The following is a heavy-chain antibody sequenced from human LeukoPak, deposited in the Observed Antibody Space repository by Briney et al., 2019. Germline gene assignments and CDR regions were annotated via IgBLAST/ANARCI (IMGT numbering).Heavy chain of an antibody. CDR1: GFTFSAYD. CDR3: VRGGAYYYDSGGYPLY. Sequence: GGSLRLSCSASGFTFSAYDFSWVRQAPGKGVEYVSSISSIGGSTNCAEYVKGRLTISRDNSKSTLFLLMSSLRAEDSAVYYCVRGGAYYYDSGGYPLYWGQGTLVTVSS. J-gene: IGHJ4*02. V-gene: IGHV3-64D*06. D-gene: IGHD3-10*01. CDR2: ISSIGGST.